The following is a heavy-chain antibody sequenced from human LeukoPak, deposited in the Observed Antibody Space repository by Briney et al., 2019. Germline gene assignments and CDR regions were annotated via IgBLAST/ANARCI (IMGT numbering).Heavy chain of an antibody. D-gene: IGHD6-19*01. J-gene: IGHJ4*02. Sequence: GASVKVSCKASGYSFTYYAMHWVRLAPGQSLEWMGWINADNGNTESSQKFQSRLTITWDTSATTAYMELSSLRSEDTAVYYCARGGPNRSGWTLDYWGQGTLVTVSS. CDR1: GYSFTYYA. CDR2: INADNGNT. CDR3: ARGGPNRSGWTLDY. V-gene: IGHV1-3*01.